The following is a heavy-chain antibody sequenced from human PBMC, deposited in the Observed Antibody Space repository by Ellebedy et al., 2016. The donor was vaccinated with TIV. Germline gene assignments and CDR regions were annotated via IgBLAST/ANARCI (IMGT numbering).Heavy chain of an antibody. V-gene: IGHV1-2*02. Sequence: ASVKVSXXASGYTFTGYYMHWVRQAPGQGLEWMGWINPNSGGTNYAQKFQGRVTMTRDTSISTAYMELSRLRSDDTAVYYCARLYNWNLRGFDYWGQGTLVTVSS. J-gene: IGHJ4*02. CDR1: GYTFTGYY. CDR2: INPNSGGT. CDR3: ARLYNWNLRGFDY. D-gene: IGHD1-20*01.